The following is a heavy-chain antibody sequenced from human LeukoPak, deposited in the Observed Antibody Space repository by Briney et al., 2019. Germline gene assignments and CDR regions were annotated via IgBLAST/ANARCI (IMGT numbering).Heavy chain of an antibody. CDR1: GGSISSYY. CDR2: IYYSGST. CDR3: ARLDSRWDYFDY. J-gene: IGHJ4*02. D-gene: IGHD1-26*01. V-gene: IGHV4-39*01. Sequence: PSETLSLTCTVSGGSISSYYWGWIRQPPGKGLEWIGSIYYSGSTYYNPSLKSRVTISVDTSKNQFSLKLSSVTAADTAVYYCARLDSRWDYFDYWGQGTLVTVSS.